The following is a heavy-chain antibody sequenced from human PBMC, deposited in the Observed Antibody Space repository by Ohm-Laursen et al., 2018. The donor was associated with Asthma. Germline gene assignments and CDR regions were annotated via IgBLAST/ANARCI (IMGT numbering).Heavy chain of an antibody. D-gene: IGHD4-11*01. Sequence: GASVKVSCKASGYSLSSNAISWVRQAPGQGLEWMAWISAYNGNTNYAPKFQDRVTMTTDTSTSTAYMELRGLRSDDTAVYYCARDPSDYRDYYYGMDVWGQGTTVTVSS. CDR1: GYSLSSNA. V-gene: IGHV1-18*04. J-gene: IGHJ6*02. CDR3: ARDPSDYRDYYYGMDV. CDR2: ISAYNGNT.